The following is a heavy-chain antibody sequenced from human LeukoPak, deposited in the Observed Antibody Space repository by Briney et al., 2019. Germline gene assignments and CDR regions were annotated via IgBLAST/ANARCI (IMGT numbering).Heavy chain of an antibody. J-gene: IGHJ6*03. Sequence: GGSLRLSCAASGFTFSSYAMHWVRQAPGKGLDYVSAISSSGGSTYYANSVKGRFTISRDNSKNTLYLQMGSLRTEDMAVYYCARNYYAPDYYYMDVWGKGTTVTVSS. V-gene: IGHV3-64*01. D-gene: IGHD1-26*01. CDR1: GFTFSSYA. CDR3: ARNYYAPDYYYMDV. CDR2: ISSSGGST.